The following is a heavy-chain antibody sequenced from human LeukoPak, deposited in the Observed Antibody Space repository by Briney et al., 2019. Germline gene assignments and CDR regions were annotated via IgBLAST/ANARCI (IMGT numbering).Heavy chain of an antibody. CDR3: ARESHDALDY. V-gene: IGHV1-69*05. Sequence: SVKVSCKASGGTFSSYAISWVRQAPGQGLEWMGGIIPIFGTASYAQKFQGRVTMTRDTSTSTVYMELSSLRSEDTAVYYCARESHDALDYWGQGTLVTVSS. CDR1: GGTFSSYA. CDR2: IIPIFGTA. J-gene: IGHJ4*02.